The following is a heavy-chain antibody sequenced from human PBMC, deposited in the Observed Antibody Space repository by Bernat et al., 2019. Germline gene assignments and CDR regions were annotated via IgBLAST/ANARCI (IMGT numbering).Heavy chain of an antibody. CDR3: ARYQSITHGAFDI. J-gene: IGHJ3*02. V-gene: IGHV3-7*04. CDR2: IKQDGSDK. D-gene: IGHD5-24*01. Sequence: EVQLVDSGGGLVQPGVSLRLSCAASGFTFSDYWMSWVRQAPGKGLEWVANIKQDGSDKYYVDSVKGRFIVSRDNAKNSLFLQMNSLRAEDTAVYYCARYQSITHGAFDIWGQGTMVTVSS. CDR1: GFTFSDYW.